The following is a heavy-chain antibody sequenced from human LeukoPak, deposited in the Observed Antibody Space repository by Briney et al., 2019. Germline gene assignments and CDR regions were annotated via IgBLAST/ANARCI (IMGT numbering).Heavy chain of an antibody. CDR2: INPNSGGT. J-gene: IGHJ5*01. D-gene: IGHD3-10*01. CDR3: ARMWPGSMVRGVMPNWFDP. Sequence: ASVKVSCKASGYTFTGYYMHWVRQAPGQGLEWMGWINPNSGGTNYAQKFQGRVTMTRDTSISTAYMELSRLRSDDTAVYYCARMWPGSMVRGVMPNWFDPWGQGTTVTVSS. V-gene: IGHV1-2*02. CDR1: GYTFTGYY.